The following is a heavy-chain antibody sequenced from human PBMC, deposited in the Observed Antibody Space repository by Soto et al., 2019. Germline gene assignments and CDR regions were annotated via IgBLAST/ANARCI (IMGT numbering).Heavy chain of an antibody. J-gene: IGHJ4*02. D-gene: IGHD2-15*01. CDR2: INSDGSK. V-gene: IGHV3-74*01. Sequence: GGSLRLSCSASGFTFSNYWMHWVRQAPGKGLVWVSRINSDGSKNYVDSVKGRFTISRDNAKNTLYLQVNRLRAEDTAVYYCARALRYCSGGTCYDYFDYWGQGTLVTVSS. CDR1: GFTFSNYW. CDR3: ARALRYCSGGTCYDYFDY.